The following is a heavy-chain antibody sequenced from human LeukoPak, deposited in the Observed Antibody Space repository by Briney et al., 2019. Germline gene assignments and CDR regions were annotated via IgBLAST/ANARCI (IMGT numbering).Heavy chain of an antibody. CDR1: GFTFSDYY. J-gene: IGHJ4*02. CDR2: ISSSGSTI. V-gene: IGHV3-11*01. D-gene: IGHD2-2*01. CDR3: VRLGSTSPGNLCKLFDQ. Sequence: GGSLRLSCAASGFTFSDYYMSWIRQAPGKGLEWVSYISSSGSTIYYADSVKGRFTISRDNAKNSLYLQMNSLRAEDTAVYYCVRLGSTSPGNLCKLFDQWGQGTLVTVSS.